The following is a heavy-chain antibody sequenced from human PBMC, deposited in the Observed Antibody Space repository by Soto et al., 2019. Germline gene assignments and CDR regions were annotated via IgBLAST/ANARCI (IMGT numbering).Heavy chain of an antibody. CDR1: GGTFSSYA. CDR3: ARDENIVVVPAAMPTYYYYYGMDV. Sequence: VSCKASGGTFSSYAISWVRQAPGQGLEWMGGIIPIFGTANYAQKFQGRVTITADESTSAAYMELSSLRSEDTAVYYCARDENIVVVPAAMPTYYYYYGMDVWGQGTTVTVSS. D-gene: IGHD2-2*01. CDR2: IIPIFGTA. V-gene: IGHV1-69*01. J-gene: IGHJ6*02.